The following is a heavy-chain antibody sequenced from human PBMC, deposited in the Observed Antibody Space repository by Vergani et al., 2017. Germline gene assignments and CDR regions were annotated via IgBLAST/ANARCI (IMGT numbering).Heavy chain of an antibody. D-gene: IGHD3-9*01. V-gene: IGHV3-23*04. CDR2: ISGSGGST. CDR3: ARVRETLRYFDWLFYFDY. Sequence: EVQLVESGGGLIQPGGSLRLSCAASGFTFSSYAMSWVRQAPGKGLEWVSAISGSGGSTYYADSVKGRFTISRDNAKNSLYLQMNSLRAEDTAVYYCARVRETLRYFDWLFYFDYWGQGTLVTVSS. J-gene: IGHJ4*02. CDR1: GFTFSSYA.